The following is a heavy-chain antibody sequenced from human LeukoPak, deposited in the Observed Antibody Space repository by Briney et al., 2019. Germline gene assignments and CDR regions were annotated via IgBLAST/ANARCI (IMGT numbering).Heavy chain of an antibody. CDR2: IRQDGSEK. V-gene: IGHV3-7*01. J-gene: IGHJ4*02. Sequence: GGSLRLSCAASGFTFSSYWMSWVRQAPGKGLEWVANIRQDGSEKYYVDSVKGRFTISRDNAKNSLYLQMNSLRAEDTAVYYCARDYRGYRAPYYFDYWGQGTLVTVSS. CDR1: GFTFSSYW. D-gene: IGHD2-15*01. CDR3: ARDYRGYRAPYYFDY.